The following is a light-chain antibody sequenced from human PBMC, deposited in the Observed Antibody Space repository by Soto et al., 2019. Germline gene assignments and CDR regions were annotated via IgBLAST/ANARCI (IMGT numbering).Light chain of an antibody. CDR3: QKYSSVPV. CDR2: AAS. Sequence: DIQMTQSPTSLSASVGDRVTITCRASQDIRNFVAWYQQKPGKAPKLLIYAASTLQSGVPSRFSGSGSGTEFTLTINSLQPEDVATYSCQKYSSVPVFGPGTKVTIK. J-gene: IGKJ1*01. CDR1: QDIRNF. V-gene: IGKV1-27*01.